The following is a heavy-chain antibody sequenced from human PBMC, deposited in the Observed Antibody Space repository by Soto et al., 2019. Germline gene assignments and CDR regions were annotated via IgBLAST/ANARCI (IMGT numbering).Heavy chain of an antibody. Sequence: RRLSCAASGVIFSNFGMHWVRQAPGKGLEWVGIIWHDGSNKYYADSVEGRFTISRDNSKNTVYLQMNSLRGEDTGIYYCAGFYVAAGAAPLEYWGQGTLVTVSS. D-gene: IGHD1-26*01. CDR3: AGFYVAAGAAPLEY. CDR2: IWHDGSNK. V-gene: IGHV3-33*01. J-gene: IGHJ4*02. CDR1: GVIFSNFG.